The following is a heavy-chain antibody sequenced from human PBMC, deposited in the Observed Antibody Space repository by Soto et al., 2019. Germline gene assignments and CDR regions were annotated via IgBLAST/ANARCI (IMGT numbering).Heavy chain of an antibody. Sequence: PSETLSLTCADYGGSFSGYYLSWIRQPPGKGLEWIGEINHSGSTNYNPSLKSRVTISVDTSKNQFSLKLSSVTAADTAVYYCAGGGYCSSTSCYLGRLEHLNTLNWFDPRGQGTLVTVSS. V-gene: IGHV4-34*01. CDR3: AGGGYCSSTSCYLGRLEHLNTLNWFDP. J-gene: IGHJ5*02. D-gene: IGHD2-2*01. CDR2: INHSGST. CDR1: GGSFSGYY.